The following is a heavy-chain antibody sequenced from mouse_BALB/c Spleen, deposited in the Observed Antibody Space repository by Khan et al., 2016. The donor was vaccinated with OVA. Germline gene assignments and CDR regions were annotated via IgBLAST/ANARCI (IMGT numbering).Heavy chain of an antibody. J-gene: IGHJ2*01. CDR1: CHSITSGYA. CDR3: ARGYYYGYSFDY. CDR2: HSYNGCP. V-gene: IGHV3-2*02. D-gene: IGHD1-1*01. Sequence: EVQPQESGPGLVKPFQSLSLTCTVTCHSITSGYAWDLIRQFSGKKLELMGHHSYNGCPRLNPSLKSRISITRDTSKNQFFLQLNSVTTEDTATYYCARGYYYGYSFDYWGQGTPLTVAS.